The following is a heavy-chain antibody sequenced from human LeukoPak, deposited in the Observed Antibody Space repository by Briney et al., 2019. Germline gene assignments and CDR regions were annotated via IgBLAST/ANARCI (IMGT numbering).Heavy chain of an antibody. Sequence: GGSLRLSCAASGFTFSNAWMSWVRQAPGKGLEWVSSISSSGLNIDYADSDSLKGRFTISRDNGKDSVYLQMSSLRAEDTAVYYCARDVGYFDLWGRGTLVTVSS. CDR3: ARDVGYFDL. CDR2: ISSSGLNI. CDR1: GFTFSNAW. J-gene: IGHJ2*01. V-gene: IGHV3-21*01.